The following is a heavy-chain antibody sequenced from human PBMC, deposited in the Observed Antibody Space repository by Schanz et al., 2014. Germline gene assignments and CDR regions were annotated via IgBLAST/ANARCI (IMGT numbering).Heavy chain of an antibody. CDR2: IFFRGST. CDR3: YGMDV. CDR1: GGSISSGGYT. V-gene: IGHV4-30-4*07. Sequence: QVQLQESGPGLVKPSGTLSLTCAVSGGSISSGGYTWSWIRQPPGKGLEWIGYIFFRGSTYYNPSLKSRVTISIATSKNQFSLRLTSVTAADTAVYYCYGMDVWGQGTTVTVSS. J-gene: IGHJ6*02.